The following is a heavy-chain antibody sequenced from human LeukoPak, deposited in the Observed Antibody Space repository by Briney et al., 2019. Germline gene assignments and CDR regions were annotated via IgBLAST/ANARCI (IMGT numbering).Heavy chain of an antibody. CDR2: TYYRSKWYN. CDR3: ARVACSGGSCSFDY. Sequence: SQTLSLTSALSGDSVSSKTATWNWIRQSPSRGLQWLGRTYYRSKWYNDYAVSVKSRITIDPDTSKNQFSLHLNSVTPEDTAVYYCARVACSGGSCSFDYWGQGTLVTVSS. D-gene: IGHD2-15*01. J-gene: IGHJ4*02. V-gene: IGHV6-1*01. CDR1: GDSVSSKTAT.